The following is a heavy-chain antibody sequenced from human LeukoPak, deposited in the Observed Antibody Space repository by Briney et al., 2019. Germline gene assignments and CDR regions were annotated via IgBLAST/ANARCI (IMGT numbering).Heavy chain of an antibody. Sequence: ASVKVSCKASGYTFTDYYMHWVRQAPGQGLEWMGWINHNSGGTNYAQKFQGRVTMTRDTSISTAYMELTSLTYDDTAVYYCAREARPLRYFDCLSQGTLVTVSS. J-gene: IGHJ4*02. V-gene: IGHV1-2*02. D-gene: IGHD3-9*01. CDR1: GYTFTDYY. CDR2: INHNSGGT. CDR3: AREARPLRYFDC.